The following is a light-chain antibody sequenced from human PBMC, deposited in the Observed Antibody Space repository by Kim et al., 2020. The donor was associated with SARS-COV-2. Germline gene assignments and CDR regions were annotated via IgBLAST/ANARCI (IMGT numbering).Light chain of an antibody. J-gene: IGKJ4*01. CDR1: QILDSRD. Sequence: LSLSPGETSTLSCRASQILDSRDLTWYQQKPGQAPRLLIHGASSRATGIPDRFSGRGSGTDFTLTISRLEPEDSAIYYCQQFGATFGGGTKVDIK. CDR3: QQFGAT. CDR2: GAS. V-gene: IGKV3-20*01.